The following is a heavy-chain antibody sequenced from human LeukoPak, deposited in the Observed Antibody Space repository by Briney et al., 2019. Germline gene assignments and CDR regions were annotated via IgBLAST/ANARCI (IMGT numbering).Heavy chain of an antibody. V-gene: IGHV3-21*01. J-gene: IGHJ4*02. Sequence: GGSLRLSCAASGFIFSGYSMNWVRQAPGKGLEGVSSISESSSHISYADSVKGRFTIYRDNAKNSLYVQLDSLRVDDTAVYYCARGVVPAAFDYWGQGTLVTVSS. CDR1: GFIFSGYS. D-gene: IGHD2-2*01. CDR3: ARGVVPAAFDY. CDR2: ISESSSHI.